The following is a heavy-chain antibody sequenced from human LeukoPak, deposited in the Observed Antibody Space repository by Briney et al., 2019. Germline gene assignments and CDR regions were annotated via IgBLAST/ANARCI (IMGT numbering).Heavy chain of an antibody. CDR2: INHSGST. J-gene: IGHJ4*02. V-gene: IGHV4-34*01. CDR1: GGSFSGYY. D-gene: IGHD1-14*01. CDR3: ASRWGTRGY. Sequence: SETLSLTCAVYGGSFSGYYWSWIRQPPGKGLDWIGEINHSGSTNYNPSLKSRVTISVDTSKNQFSLKLSSVTAADTAVYYCASRWGTRGYWGQGTLVTVSS.